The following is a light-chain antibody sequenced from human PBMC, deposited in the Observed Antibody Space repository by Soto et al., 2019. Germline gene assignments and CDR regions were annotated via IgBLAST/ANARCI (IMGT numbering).Light chain of an antibody. J-gene: IGKJ1*01. CDR1: QYVSSN. CDR3: QQSNNWPWT. Sequence: EIVMTQSPATLSVSPVERATLSCRASQYVSSNLAWYQQRPGQAPRLLIYDASTRATGIPARFTGSGSGTEFTLTISSLQSEDFAVYYCQQSNNWPWTFGQGTKVDIK. V-gene: IGKV3-15*01. CDR2: DAS.